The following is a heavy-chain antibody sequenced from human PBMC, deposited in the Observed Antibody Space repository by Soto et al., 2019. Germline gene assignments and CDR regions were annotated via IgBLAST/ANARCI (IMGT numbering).Heavy chain of an antibody. V-gene: IGHV5-10-1*03. D-gene: IGHD2-15*01. CDR1: GYSFTSYW. J-gene: IGHJ4*02. CDR3: ARQPRGPTPFDY. CDR2: IDPRDSYT. Sequence: EVQLVQSGAEVKKPGESLRISCKGSGYSFTSYWISWVRQMPGKGLEWMGRIDPRDSYTNYSPSFQGHVTISADKSISTAYLQSSSLKASDTAMYYCARQPRGPTPFDYWGQGTLVTVSS.